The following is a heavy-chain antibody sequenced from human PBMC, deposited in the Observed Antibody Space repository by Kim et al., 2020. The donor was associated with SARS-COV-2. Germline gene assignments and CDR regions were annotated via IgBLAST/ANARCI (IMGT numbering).Heavy chain of an antibody. CDR3: AREVYAYCGGDCNEGFFDY. CDR1: GFTFSSYG. J-gene: IGHJ4*02. D-gene: IGHD2-21*02. V-gene: IGHV3-33*01. CDR2: IWYDGSNK. Sequence: GGSLRLSCAASGFTFSSYGMHWVRQAPGKGLEWVAVIWYDGSNKYYADSVKGRFTISRDNSKNTLYLQMNSLRAEDTAVYYCAREVYAYCGGDCNEGFFDYWGQGTLVTVSS.